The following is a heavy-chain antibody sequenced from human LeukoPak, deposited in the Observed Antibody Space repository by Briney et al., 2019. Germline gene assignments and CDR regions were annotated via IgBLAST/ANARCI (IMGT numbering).Heavy chain of an antibody. J-gene: IGHJ4*02. CDR3: ARVGELAAVIEDY. CDR2: INPNSGGT. Sequence: ASVKVSCKASGHTFTGYYMHWVRQAPGQGLEWMGWINPNSGGTNYAQKFQGRVTLTRDTSINTAYMELSSLRSDDTAVYYCARVGELAAVIEDYWGQGALVTVSS. CDR1: GHTFTGYY. D-gene: IGHD6-13*01. V-gene: IGHV1-2*02.